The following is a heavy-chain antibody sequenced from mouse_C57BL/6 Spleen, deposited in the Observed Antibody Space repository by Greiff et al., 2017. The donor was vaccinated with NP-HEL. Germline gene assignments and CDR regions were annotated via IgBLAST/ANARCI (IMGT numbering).Heavy chain of an antibody. Sequence: QVQLQQPGAELVKPGASVKLSCKASGYTFTSYWMQWVKQRPGQGLEWIGEIDPSDSYTNYNQKVKGKATLTVDTSSSTAYMQLSSLTSEDSAVYYCARRKTAQALYYYAMDDWGQGTSVTVSS. CDR3: ARRKTAQALYYYAMDD. CDR2: IDPSDSYT. V-gene: IGHV1-50*01. D-gene: IGHD3-2*02. J-gene: IGHJ4*01. CDR1: GYTFTSYW.